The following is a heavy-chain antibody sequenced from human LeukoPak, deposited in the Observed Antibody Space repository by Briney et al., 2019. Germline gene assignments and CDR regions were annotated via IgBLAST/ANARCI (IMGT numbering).Heavy chain of an antibody. V-gene: IGHV1-18*01. J-gene: IGHJ4*02. D-gene: IGHD2-15*01. CDR3: ARDILGYCSGGSCSSFDY. CDR1: GYTFTIYG. Sequence: ASVRVSSMASGYTFTIYGISWVRQAPGQGLEWMGWISAYNGNTNYAQKLQGRVTMTTDTSTSTAYMELRSLRSDDTAVYYCARDILGYCSGGSCSSFDYWGQGTLVTVSS. CDR2: ISAYNGNT.